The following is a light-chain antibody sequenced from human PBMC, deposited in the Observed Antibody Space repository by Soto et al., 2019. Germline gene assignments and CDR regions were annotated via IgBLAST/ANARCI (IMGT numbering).Light chain of an antibody. V-gene: IGLV1-51*01. CDR3: GSWDSSLSAYV. J-gene: IGLJ1*01. Sequence: QPVLTQPPSVSSAPGQKVTISCSGSSSNIGGNSVSWYQQLPGTAPKLLIYDDNKRPSGIPDRFSDSKSGTSATLGITGFQTGDEADYYCGSWDSSLSAYVFGTGTKVTVL. CDR1: SSNIGGNS. CDR2: DDN.